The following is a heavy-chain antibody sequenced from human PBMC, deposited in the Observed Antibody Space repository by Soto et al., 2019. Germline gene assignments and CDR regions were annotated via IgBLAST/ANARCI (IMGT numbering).Heavy chain of an antibody. CDR2: ISSSSSTI. J-gene: IGHJ4*02. Sequence: EVQLVESGGGLVQPAGSLRLSCAASGFIFSSYSMNWVRQAPGKGLEWVSYISSSSSTIYYADSVKGRFTISRDNAKTSMYLQMNSLRAEDTAVYYCARADYGDYGIDYWGQGTLVTVSS. D-gene: IGHD4-17*01. V-gene: IGHV3-48*01. CDR1: GFIFSSYS. CDR3: ARADYGDYGIDY.